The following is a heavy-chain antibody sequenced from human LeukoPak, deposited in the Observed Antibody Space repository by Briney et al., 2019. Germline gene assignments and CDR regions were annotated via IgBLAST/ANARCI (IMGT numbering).Heavy chain of an antibody. CDR1: TRSLSGYY. D-gene: IGHD2-15*01. Sequence: SQTLSLTCGVYTRSLSGYYWRWIRHPPGKGREWVGETKHIGSTNYNPYPKSRVTISVDTSKNQFSLKLSSVTAADTAVYYCARVPCSAGDALGYYYGMDVWGQGTTVTVSS. CDR3: ARVPCSAGDALGYYYGMDV. V-gene: IGHV4-34*01. J-gene: IGHJ6*02. CDR2: TKHIGST.